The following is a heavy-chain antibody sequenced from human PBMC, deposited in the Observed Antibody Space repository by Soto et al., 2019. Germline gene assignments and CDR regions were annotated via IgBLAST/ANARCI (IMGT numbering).Heavy chain of an antibody. Sequence: SETLSLTCTVSGGSISSYYWSWIRQPPGKGLEWIGYIYYSGSTNYNPSLKSRVTISVDTSKNQFSLKLSSVTAADTAVYYCGGFYDFWSGPLYYYYGMDVWGQGTTVTVSS. D-gene: IGHD3-3*01. V-gene: IGHV4-59*01. CDR1: GGSISSYY. CDR2: IYYSGST. CDR3: GGFYDFWSGPLYYYYGMDV. J-gene: IGHJ6*02.